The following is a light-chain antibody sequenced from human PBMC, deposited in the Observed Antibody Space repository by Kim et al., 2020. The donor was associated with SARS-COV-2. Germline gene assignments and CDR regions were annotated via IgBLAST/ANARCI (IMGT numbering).Light chain of an antibody. Sequence: KTVTIPCTRSSGSIASNFVQCYQQRPGSSPTTVIYDDNRRPSEVPDRFSGSIDSSSNSAALTISGLKTEDEADYYWQSSDDSDHWVFGGGTQLTVL. CDR2: DDN. CDR1: SGSIASNF. V-gene: IGLV6-57*01. J-gene: IGLJ3*02. CDR3: QSSDDSDHWV.